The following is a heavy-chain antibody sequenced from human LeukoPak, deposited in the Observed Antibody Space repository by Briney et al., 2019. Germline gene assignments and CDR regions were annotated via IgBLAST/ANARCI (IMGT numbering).Heavy chain of an antibody. CDR1: GYTLTELS. CDR2: FDPEDGET. D-gene: IGHD2-15*01. V-gene: IGHV1-24*01. CDR3: ATGGLVVVAATYGFDP. Sequence: ASVKVSSNFSGYTLTELSIHWLRQPPGKGLEWMGGFDPEDGETIYAQKFQGRVTMTEDTSTDTAYMELSSLRSEDTAVYYCATGGLVVVAATYGFDPWGQGTLVTVSS. J-gene: IGHJ5*02.